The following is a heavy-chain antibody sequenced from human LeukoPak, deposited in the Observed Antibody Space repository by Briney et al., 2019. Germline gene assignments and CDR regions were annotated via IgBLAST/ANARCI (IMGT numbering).Heavy chain of an antibody. CDR3: ARTRYYYGSRSYGAPYYFDY. D-gene: IGHD3-10*01. J-gene: IGHJ4*02. CDR1: GYSISSGYY. CDR2: IYYSGST. Sequence: SETLSLTCTVSGYSISSGYYWGWIRQPPGKGLEWIGSIYYSGSTYYNPSLKNRLTISVDTPKNQFSLKLSSVTAADTAVYYCARTRYYYGSRSYGAPYYFDYWGQGTLVTVSS. V-gene: IGHV4-38-2*02.